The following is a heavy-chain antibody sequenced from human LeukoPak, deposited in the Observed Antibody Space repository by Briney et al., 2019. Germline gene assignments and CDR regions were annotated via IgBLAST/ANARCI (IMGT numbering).Heavy chain of an antibody. CDR2: IYYSGST. CDR3: ASRQYCSGGSCYGLGDAFDI. D-gene: IGHD2-15*01. CDR1: GGSISSYY. Sequence: SETLSLTCTVSGGSISSYYWSWIRQPPGKGLEWIGYIYYSGSTNYNPSLKSRVTISVDTSKNQFSLSLTSVTAADTAVYYCASRQYCSGGSCYGLGDAFDIWGQGTMVTVSS. V-gene: IGHV4-59*08. J-gene: IGHJ3*02.